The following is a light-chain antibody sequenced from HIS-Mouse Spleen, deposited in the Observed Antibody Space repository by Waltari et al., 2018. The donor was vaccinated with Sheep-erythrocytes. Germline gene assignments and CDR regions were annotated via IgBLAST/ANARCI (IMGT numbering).Light chain of an antibody. J-gene: IGLJ2*01. V-gene: IGLV3-10*01. CDR1: ALPKKY. Sequence: SYELTQPPSVSVSPGQTARITCSGDALPKKYAYWNQQKSGQAPVLVIYEDSKRPSGIPGGFSGSSSGTMATLTISGAQVEDEADYYCYSTDSSGNGVFGGGTKLTVL. CDR3: YSTDSSGNGV. CDR2: EDS.